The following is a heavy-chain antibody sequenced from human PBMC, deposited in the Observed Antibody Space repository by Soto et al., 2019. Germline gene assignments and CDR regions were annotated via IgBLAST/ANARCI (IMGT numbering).Heavy chain of an antibody. V-gene: IGHV4-31*03. CDR1: GGSISSGGFY. J-gene: IGHJ6*02. D-gene: IGHD4-17*01. CDR2: IYYSGTT. CDR3: AREEGAVTKVGYYYYYGVDF. Sequence: PSETLSFTCTVSGGSISSGGFYWSWIRQHPGKGLEWIGYIYYSGTTYYNPSLKSRVTISLDTSKNQFSLKLSSVTAADTAVYYCAREEGAVTKVGYYYYYGVDFWGQGTPVTFSS.